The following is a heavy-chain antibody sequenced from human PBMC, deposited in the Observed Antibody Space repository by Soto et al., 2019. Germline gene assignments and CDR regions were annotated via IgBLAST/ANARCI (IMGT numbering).Heavy chain of an antibody. Sequence: EVQLLESGGALVQPGVSLRLSCAASGLTFNNYAMSWVRQAPGKGLEWVSGISGSGGSTYYADSVKGRFTISRDNSKNTLYLQLNSLRAEDTAVYYCATRNYYDPSHYYYMYYFDFWGQGTLVTVSS. CDR2: ISGSGGST. V-gene: IGHV3-23*01. CDR3: ATRNYYDPSHYYYMYYFDF. CDR1: GLTFNNYA. D-gene: IGHD3-22*01. J-gene: IGHJ4*02.